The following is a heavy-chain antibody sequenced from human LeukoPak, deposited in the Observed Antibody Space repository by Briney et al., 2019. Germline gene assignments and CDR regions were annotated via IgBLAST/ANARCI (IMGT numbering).Heavy chain of an antibody. Sequence: SETLSLTCSVSGYSISSGYYWAWMQQPPGKGLEWIGSINHSGSTYYNPSLKSRVTVSVDTSKNQFSLRLSSVTAADAAVYYCARVCSSGRCCDQWGQGTLVTVSS. CDR2: INHSGST. CDR1: GYSISSGYY. J-gene: IGHJ4*02. V-gene: IGHV4-38-2*02. CDR3: ARVCSSGRCCDQ. D-gene: IGHD2-15*01.